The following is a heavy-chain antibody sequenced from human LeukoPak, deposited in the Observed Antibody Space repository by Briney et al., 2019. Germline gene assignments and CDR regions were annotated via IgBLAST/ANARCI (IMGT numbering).Heavy chain of an antibody. CDR1: GFTFDDYA. V-gene: IGHV3-9*01. D-gene: IGHD2-21*02. CDR2: ISWNSGSI. J-gene: IGHJ4*02. Sequence: PGGSLRLSCAASGFTFDDYAMHWVRQAPGKGLEWVSGISWNSGSIGYADSVKGRFTISRDNAKNSLYLQMNSLRAEDTALYYCAKDMTLLGGGDANDFDYWGQGTLVTVSS. CDR3: AKDMTLLGGGDANDFDY.